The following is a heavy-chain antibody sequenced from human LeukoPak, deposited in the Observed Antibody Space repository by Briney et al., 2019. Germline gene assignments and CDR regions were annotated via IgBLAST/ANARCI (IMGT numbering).Heavy chain of an antibody. CDR3: AGAYSAYDPFDY. CDR2: ISGSGSGGST. CDR1: GFTFSSSA. V-gene: IGHV3-23*01. J-gene: IGHJ4*02. D-gene: IGHD5-12*01. Sequence: PGGSLRLSCAASGFTFSSSAMSWVRQAPGKGLERVSSISGSGSGGSTYYADSVRGRFTISRDNAKNTVHLQMNSLRVEDTAIYFCAGAYSAYDPFDYWGQGILVTVSS.